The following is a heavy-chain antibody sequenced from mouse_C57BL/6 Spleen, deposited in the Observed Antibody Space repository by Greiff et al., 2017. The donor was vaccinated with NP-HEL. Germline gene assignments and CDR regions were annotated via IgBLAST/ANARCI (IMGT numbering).Heavy chain of an antibody. Sequence: EVQGVESGGGLVQSGRSLRLSCATSGFTFSDFYMEWVRQAPGKGLEWIAASRNKANDYTTEYSASVKGRFIVSRDTSQSILYLQMNALRAEDTAIYYCARDVDGRYFDVWGTGTTVTVSS. J-gene: IGHJ1*03. D-gene: IGHD2-3*01. CDR3: ARDVDGRYFDV. V-gene: IGHV7-1*01. CDR2: SRNKANDYTT. CDR1: GFTFSDFY.